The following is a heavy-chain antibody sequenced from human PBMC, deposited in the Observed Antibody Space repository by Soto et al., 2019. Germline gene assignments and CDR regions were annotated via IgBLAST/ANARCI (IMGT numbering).Heavy chain of an antibody. V-gene: IGHV3-15*07. CDR2: IKTSAGGGAT. J-gene: IGHJ6*02. D-gene: IGHD2-15*01. CDR1: GFSFNEPW. Sequence: EVQLVESAGGLVKPGGSLRLSCVASGFSFNEPWMNWVRQAPGEGLEWVGRIKTSAGGGATDYAAPVQGRFTISRDDSKNALYLHMNSLRTEDTAIYYCTTGSVEGIWGQGTTVTVSS. CDR3: TTGSVEGI.